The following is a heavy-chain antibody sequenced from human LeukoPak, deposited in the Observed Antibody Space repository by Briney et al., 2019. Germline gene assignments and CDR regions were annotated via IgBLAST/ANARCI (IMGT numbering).Heavy chain of an antibody. CDR1: GGSISSGGYY. J-gene: IGHJ4*02. CDR2: IYYSGST. D-gene: IGHD2-15*01. CDR3: ARGVGVVVAATLPFGY. V-gene: IGHV4-31*03. Sequence: PSETLSLTCTVSGGSISSGGYYWSWIRQHPGKGLEWIGYIYYSGSTYYNPSLKSRVTISVDTSKNQFSLKLSSVTAADTAVYYCARGVGVVVAATLPFGYWGQGTLVTVSS.